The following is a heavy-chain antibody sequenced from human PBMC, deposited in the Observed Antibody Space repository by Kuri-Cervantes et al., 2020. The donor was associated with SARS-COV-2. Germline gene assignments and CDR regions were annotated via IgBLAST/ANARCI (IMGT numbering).Heavy chain of an antibody. CDR3: AKDMGTIFGVVIGWGYGMDV. D-gene: IGHD3-3*01. J-gene: IGHJ6*02. Sequence: SLKISCAASGSTFDDYAMHWVRPAPGKGLEWVSGISSNSGSIGYADSVKGRFTISRDNAKNSLYLQMSSLRAEDTALYYCAKDMGTIFGVVIGWGYGMDVWGQGTTVTVSS. CDR2: ISSNSGSI. V-gene: IGHV3-9*01. CDR1: GSTFDDYA.